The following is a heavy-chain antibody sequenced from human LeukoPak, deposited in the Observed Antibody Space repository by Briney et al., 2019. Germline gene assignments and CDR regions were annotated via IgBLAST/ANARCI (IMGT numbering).Heavy chain of an antibody. Sequence: RASVKVSCKASGYTFTGYYMHWVRQAPGQGLEWMGWINPNSGGTHYAQKFQGRVTMPRDTSISTAYMELSRLRSDDTAVYYCARGVTMLLNWFDPWGQGTLVTVSS. CDR3: ARGVTMLLNWFDP. V-gene: IGHV1-2*02. J-gene: IGHJ5*02. CDR2: INPNSGGT. CDR1: GYTFTGYY. D-gene: IGHD3-10*01.